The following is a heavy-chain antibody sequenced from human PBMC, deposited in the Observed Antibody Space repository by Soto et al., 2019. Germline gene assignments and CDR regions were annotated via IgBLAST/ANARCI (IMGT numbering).Heavy chain of an antibody. CDR3: ARLVVVAPVANV. V-gene: IGHV4-39*01. CDR2: IFYTGTT. D-gene: IGHD2-21*01. Sequence: PSETLSLTCSVSGGSVSYNSYYWGWIRQPPGKGLEWVGGIFYTGTTYYNPSLKDRLSISVDTSKNSFYLNLTSVTAADTAVYFCARLVVVAPVANVWGQGALVTVSS. CDR1: GGSVSYNSYY. J-gene: IGHJ4*02.